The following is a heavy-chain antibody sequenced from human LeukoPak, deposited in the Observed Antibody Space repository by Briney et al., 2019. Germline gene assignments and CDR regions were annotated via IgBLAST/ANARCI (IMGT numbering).Heavy chain of an antibody. CDR1: GDSVSSNGAA. Sequence: SQTLSLTCAISGDSVSSNGAAWNRIRQSPSRGLEWLGRTYYRSKWYNDYAVSVKSRITINPDTSKNQFSLQLNSVTPEDTAVYYCARTLTRGSYSSSSLPFDYWGQGTLVTVSS. V-gene: IGHV6-1*01. D-gene: IGHD6-6*01. CDR2: TYYRSKWYN. J-gene: IGHJ4*02. CDR3: ARTLTRGSYSSSSLPFDY.